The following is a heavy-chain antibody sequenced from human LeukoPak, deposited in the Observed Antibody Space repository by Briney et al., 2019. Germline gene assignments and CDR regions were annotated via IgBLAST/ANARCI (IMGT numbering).Heavy chain of an antibody. Sequence: GGSLRLSCAASGFTFSSYGMSWVRQAPGKGLEWVSAISGSGGSTYYADSVKGRFTISRDNAKNSLYLQMNSLRAEDTAVYYCARDRGSRAFDIWGQGTMVTVSS. CDR2: ISGSGGST. J-gene: IGHJ3*02. V-gene: IGHV3-23*01. D-gene: IGHD3-10*01. CDR1: GFTFSSYG. CDR3: ARDRGSRAFDI.